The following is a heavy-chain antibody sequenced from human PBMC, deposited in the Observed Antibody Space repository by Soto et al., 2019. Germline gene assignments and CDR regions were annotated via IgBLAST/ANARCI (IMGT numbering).Heavy chain of an antibody. CDR2: IYYSGNT. CDR1: GGSISSGDYY. CDR3: ARVIVATTDFDY. J-gene: IGHJ4*02. V-gene: IGHV4-30-4*01. D-gene: IGHD5-12*01. Sequence: QVQLQESGPGLVKPSQTLSLTCTVSGGSISSGDYYWSWIRQPPGKGLEWIGYIYYSGNTYYNPSLKRRVSISVDTSKNQFALKLSSVTAADTAVYYCARVIVATTDFDYWGQGILVTVSS.